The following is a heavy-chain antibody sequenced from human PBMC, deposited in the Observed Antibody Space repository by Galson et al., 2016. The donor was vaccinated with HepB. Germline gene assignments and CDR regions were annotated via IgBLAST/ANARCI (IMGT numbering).Heavy chain of an antibody. CDR3: ARTFNRGCDLNVFGMDV. CDR2: IRSRPYGGTT. CDR1: GFTFGDYA. J-gene: IGHJ6*02. Sequence: SLRLSCAASGFTFGDYAMIWLRQAPGKGLEWVAFIRSRPYGGTTGYATSVKGRFTISRDDSSSIAYLQMNSLKTEDTAVYYCARTFNRGCDLNVFGMDVWDQGTTVTVSS. V-gene: IGHV3-49*03. D-gene: IGHD6-19*01.